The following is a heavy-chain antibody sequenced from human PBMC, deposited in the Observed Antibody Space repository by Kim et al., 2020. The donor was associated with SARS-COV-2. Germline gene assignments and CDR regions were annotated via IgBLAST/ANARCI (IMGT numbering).Heavy chain of an antibody. Sequence: YAASVKGRFTISRDDSKNTAYRQMNSLETEDTAVYYCTYYNGNSGDFDYWGLGTLVTVSS. J-gene: IGHJ4*02. CDR3: TYYNGNSGDFDY. V-gene: IGHV3-73*01. D-gene: IGHD3-10*01.